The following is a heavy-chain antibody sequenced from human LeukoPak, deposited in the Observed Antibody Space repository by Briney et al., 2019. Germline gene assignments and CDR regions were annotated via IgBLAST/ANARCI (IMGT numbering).Heavy chain of an antibody. J-gene: IGHJ4*02. CDR2: INPSGGST. V-gene: IGHV1-46*01. CDR1: GYTXTSYH. Sequence: ASVKVSCKASGYTXTSYHMHWVRQAPGQGLEWMGIINPSGGSTSYAQKFQGRVTMTRDTSTSTVYMELSSLRSEDTAVYYCARLIAVAGLMRGYYFDYWGQGTLVTVSS. CDR3: ARLIAVAGLMRGYYFDY. D-gene: IGHD6-19*01.